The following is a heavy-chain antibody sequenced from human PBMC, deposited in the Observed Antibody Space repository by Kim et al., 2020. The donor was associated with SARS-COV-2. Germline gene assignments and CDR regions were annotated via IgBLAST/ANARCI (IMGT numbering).Heavy chain of an antibody. V-gene: IGHV6-1*01. D-gene: IGHD6-13*01. CDR1: GDSVSSNSAA. Sequence: SQTLSLTCAISGDSVSSNSAAWNWIRQSPSRGLEWLGRTYYRSKWYNDYAVSVKSRITINPDTSKNQFSLQLNSVTPEDTAVYYCARGSAAAGRWAYYYYGMDVWGQGTTVTVSS. J-gene: IGHJ6*02. CDR3: ARGSAAAGRWAYYYYGMDV. CDR2: TYYRSKWYN.